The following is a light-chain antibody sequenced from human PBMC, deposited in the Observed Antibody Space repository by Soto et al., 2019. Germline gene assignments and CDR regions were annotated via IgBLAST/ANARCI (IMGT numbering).Light chain of an antibody. J-gene: IGKJ1*01. CDR2: WAS. CDR1: QSVLYSSNNKNY. CDR3: HQYYSTPRT. V-gene: IGKV4-1*01. Sequence: DIVMTQSPDSLTVSVGERATITCKSSQSVLYSSNNKNYLAWYQQKPGQHPKLLIYWASTRESGVPDRFSGSVSGTDFTLSISSLLREDVAVYYCHQYYSTPRTFGQGTKVEIK.